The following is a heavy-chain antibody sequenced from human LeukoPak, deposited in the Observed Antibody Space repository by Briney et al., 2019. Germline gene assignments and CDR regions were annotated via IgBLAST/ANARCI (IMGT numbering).Heavy chain of an antibody. D-gene: IGHD5-18*01. CDR2: IYYSGST. V-gene: IGHV4-39*07. J-gene: IGHJ3*02. Sequence: SETLSLTCTVSVGSITSISYYWGWIRQPPGKGLEWIGGIYYSGSTYYNPSLKSRVTISVDTSKNQFSLKLSSVTAADTAVYYCARTQYATWIQLWSAFDIWGQGTMVTVSS. CDR1: VGSITSISYY. CDR3: ARTQYATWIQLWSAFDI.